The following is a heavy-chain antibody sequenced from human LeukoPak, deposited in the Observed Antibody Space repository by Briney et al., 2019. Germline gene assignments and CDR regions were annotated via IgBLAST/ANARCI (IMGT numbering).Heavy chain of an antibody. D-gene: IGHD4/OR15-4a*01. Sequence: ASVKVSCKASGYTFTSYGISWVRQAPGQGLEWMGWIGAYNGNTNYAQKLQGRVTMTTDTSTSTAYMELRSLRSDDTAAYYCARDHEPMKYYGTSDYWGQGTLVTVSS. CDR3: ARDHEPMKYYGTSDY. CDR2: IGAYNGNT. J-gene: IGHJ4*02. V-gene: IGHV1-18*01. CDR1: GYTFTSYG.